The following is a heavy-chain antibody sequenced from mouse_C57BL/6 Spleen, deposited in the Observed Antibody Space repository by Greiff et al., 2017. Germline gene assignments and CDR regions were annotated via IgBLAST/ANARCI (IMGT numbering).Heavy chain of an antibody. V-gene: IGHV1-7*01. CDR3: ARLHRDY. Sequence: VKLVESGADLAKPGASVKLSCKASGFTFTTYWMHWVQQRPGQGLEWIGYINPSSGYTKYNQKFKDKATLTADKSSSTAYMQLSSLTYEDCAGYYCARLHRDYWGKGTTLTVAS. CDR2: INPSSGYT. J-gene: IGHJ2*01. CDR1: GFTFTTYW.